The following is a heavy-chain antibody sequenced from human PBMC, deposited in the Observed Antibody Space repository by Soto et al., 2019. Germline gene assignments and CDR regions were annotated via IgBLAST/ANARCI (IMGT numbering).Heavy chain of an antibody. V-gene: IGHV3-30*18. CDR3: ANSEYSRYKNIDV. CDR1: GFTFRGYG. D-gene: IGHD5-18*01. CDR2: ISYDGSIK. Sequence: QVQLVESGGGVVQPGRSLRLSCAASGFTFRGYGMHWVRQAPGRGLEWVALISYDGSIKYYADSVRGRFTISGDNSKNTLYLQMNSLRAEDTAVYYCANSEYSRYKNIDVWGQGTTVTVSS. J-gene: IGHJ6*02.